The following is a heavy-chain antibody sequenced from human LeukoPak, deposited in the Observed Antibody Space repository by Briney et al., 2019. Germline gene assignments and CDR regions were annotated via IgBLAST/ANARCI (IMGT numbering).Heavy chain of an antibody. Sequence: GGSLRLSCAASGFTSSGYAVHWVRQGPGKGLDWVAVISFDGSDQYYADSVKGRFTISRDNSQNTVSLHMNSLKTEDTAVYFCARLSRSGATYFYYGMDVWDQGTTVIVTS. V-gene: IGHV3-30*04. D-gene: IGHD3-22*01. CDR3: ARLSRSGATYFYYGMDV. CDR1: GFTSSGYA. CDR2: ISFDGSDQ. J-gene: IGHJ6*02.